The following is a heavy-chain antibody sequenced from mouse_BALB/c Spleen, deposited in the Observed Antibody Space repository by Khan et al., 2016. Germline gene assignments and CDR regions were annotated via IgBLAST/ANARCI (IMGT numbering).Heavy chain of an antibody. Sequence: QVQLQQPGAELAKPGASVKMSCKASGYTFTSYWMHWVKQRPGQGLEWIGYINPSTGYTEYNQKFKDNATLTADKSSSTAYMQLSSLTSEDSAVYYCASYGSSYYFDYWGQGTTLTVSS. J-gene: IGHJ2*01. D-gene: IGHD1-1*01. CDR2: INPSTGYT. CDR3: ASYGSSYYFDY. V-gene: IGHV1-7*01. CDR1: GYTFTSYW.